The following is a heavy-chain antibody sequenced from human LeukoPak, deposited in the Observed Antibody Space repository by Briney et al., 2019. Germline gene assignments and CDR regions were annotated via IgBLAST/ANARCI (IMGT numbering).Heavy chain of an antibody. V-gene: IGHV4-59*08. Sequence: PSETLSLTCSVSGASFTSHYWSWIRQPPGKGLEWIGYIYYSGSTNYNPSLKSRVTISVDTSKNQFSLKLSSVTAADTAVYYCARHGVERELNFDYWGQGTLVTVSS. J-gene: IGHJ4*02. CDR1: GASFTSHY. CDR2: IYYSGST. CDR3: ARHGVERELNFDY. D-gene: IGHD1-26*01.